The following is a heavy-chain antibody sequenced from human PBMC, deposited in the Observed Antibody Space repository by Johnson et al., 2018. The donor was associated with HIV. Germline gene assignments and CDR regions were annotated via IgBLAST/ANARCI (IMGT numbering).Heavy chain of an antibody. D-gene: IGHD3-16*02. Sequence: VQLVESGGGLVQPGGSLRLSCAGTGFTVSSNYMYWVRQAPGKGLECVSVIYSGGGTYYADSVKGRFTISRDNSKNTVYLHMNSLRPEDTALYYCARGSDPFGGVIVNGAFDIWGQGTMVTVSS. J-gene: IGHJ3*02. V-gene: IGHV3-66*02. CDR2: IYSGGGT. CDR3: ARGSDPFGGVIVNGAFDI. CDR1: GFTVSSNY.